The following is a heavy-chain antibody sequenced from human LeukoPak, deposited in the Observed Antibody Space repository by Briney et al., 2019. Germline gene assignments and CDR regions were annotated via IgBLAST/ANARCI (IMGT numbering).Heavy chain of an antibody. Sequence: PGRSLRLSCAASGFTFSSCGMHWVRQAPGKGLEWVAVISYDGSNKYYADSVKGRFTISRDNAKNTLYLQMNSLRAEDTAVYYCTREKGYYGMDVWGQGTTVTVSS. CDR1: GFTFSSCG. J-gene: IGHJ6*02. CDR3: TREKGYYGMDV. CDR2: ISYDGSNK. V-gene: IGHV3-30*03.